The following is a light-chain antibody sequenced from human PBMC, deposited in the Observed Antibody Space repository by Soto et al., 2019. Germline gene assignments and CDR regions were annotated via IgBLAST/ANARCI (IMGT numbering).Light chain of an antibody. CDR1: QSGSSSY. J-gene: IGKJ1*01. Sequence: IVLTQSPGTVSLSPGERATLSCRASQSGSSSYLAWYQQRPGQAPRPLIFGASTRATGIPDRFSGSGSGTDFTLTISRLEPEDSAVYFCQHYGSSQWTFGQWTFGQGTKVEI. V-gene: IGKV3-20*01. CDR3: QHYGSSQWTFGQWT. CDR2: GAS.